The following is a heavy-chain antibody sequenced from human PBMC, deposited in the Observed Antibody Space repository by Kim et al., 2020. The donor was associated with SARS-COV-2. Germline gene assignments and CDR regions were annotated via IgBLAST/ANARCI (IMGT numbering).Heavy chain of an antibody. J-gene: IGHJ3*01. CDR3: ARDFQGLSS. V-gene: IGHV3-72*01. D-gene: IGHD6-19*01. CDR2: YTQ. Sequence: YTQEYAASVKDRFIISRDDRKNSLYLQMNSLKTEDTAMYYCARDFQGLSSWGQGTMVTVSS.